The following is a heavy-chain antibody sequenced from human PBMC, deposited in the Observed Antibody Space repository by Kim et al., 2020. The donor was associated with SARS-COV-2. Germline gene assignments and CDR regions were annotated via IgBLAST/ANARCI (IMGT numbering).Heavy chain of an antibody. CDR1: GFTFSSYA. Sequence: GGSLRLSCAASGFTFSSYAMHWVRQAPGKGLEWVAVISYDGSNKYYADSVKGRFTISRDNSKNTLYLQMNSLRAEDTAVYYCARDFRSRISLLCYYYYYMDVWGKGTTVTVSS. V-gene: IGHV3-30-3*01. CDR3: ARDFRSRISLLCYYYYYMDV. J-gene: IGHJ6*03. CDR2: ISYDGSNK.